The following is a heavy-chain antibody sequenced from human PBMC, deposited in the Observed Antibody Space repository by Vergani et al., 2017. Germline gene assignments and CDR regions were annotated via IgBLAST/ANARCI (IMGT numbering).Heavy chain of an antibody. CDR2: IYYSGST. Sequence: QVQLQESGPGLVKPSETLSLTCTVSGGSISSYYWSWIRQPPGKGLEWIGYIYYSGSTNYNPSLKSRVTISVDTSKHQFSLKLSSVTAADTAVYYCARASYYNFWSGYNNWFDPWGQGTLVTVSS. CDR3: ARASYYNFWSGYNNWFDP. J-gene: IGHJ5*02. V-gene: IGHV4-59*01. D-gene: IGHD3-3*01. CDR1: GGSISSYY.